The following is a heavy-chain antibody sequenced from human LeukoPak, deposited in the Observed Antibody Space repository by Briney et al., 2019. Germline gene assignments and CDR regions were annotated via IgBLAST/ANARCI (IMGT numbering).Heavy chain of an antibody. CDR3: ARDVAVTTHYYYGMDV. CDR1: GGSISSYY. V-gene: IGHV4-59*01. D-gene: IGHD4-17*01. J-gene: IGHJ6*02. Sequence: SETLSLTCTVSGGSISSYYWSWIRQPPGKGLEWIGYIYYSGSTNYNPSLKSRVTISVDTSKNQFSLKLSSVTAADTAVYYCARDVAVTTHYYYGMDVWGQGTTVTVSS. CDR2: IYYSGST.